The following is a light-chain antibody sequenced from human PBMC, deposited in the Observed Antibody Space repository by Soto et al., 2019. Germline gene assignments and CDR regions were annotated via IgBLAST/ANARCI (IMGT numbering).Light chain of an antibody. CDR2: GAS. Sequence: EIVLTQSPGTLCLSPGERATLSCRASQSLSSNYLAWYQQKPGQAPRLLIYGASTRATGIPARFSGSGSGTEFTLTINSLEPEDFAVYYCQQYGSSGTFGQGTKVDIK. J-gene: IGKJ1*01. CDR3: QQYGSSGT. CDR1: QSLSSNY. V-gene: IGKV3-20*01.